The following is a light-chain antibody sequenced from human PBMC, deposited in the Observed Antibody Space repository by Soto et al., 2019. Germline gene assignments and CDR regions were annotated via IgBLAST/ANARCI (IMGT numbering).Light chain of an antibody. CDR1: GINVGSYKL. CDR3: CSSGGSPTYV. CDR2: EVN. Sequence: LTQPASVSGSPGQSITISFTGTGINVGSYKLVSWYQQHPGKAPKLMIFEVNKRPSGVSNRFSGSKSGNTASLTISGLKVEDEADYYCCSSGGSPTYVFGTGTKVIVL. V-gene: IGLV2-23*02. J-gene: IGLJ1*01.